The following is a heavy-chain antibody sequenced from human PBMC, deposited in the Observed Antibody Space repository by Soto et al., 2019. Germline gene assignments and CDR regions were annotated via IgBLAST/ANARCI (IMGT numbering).Heavy chain of an antibody. CDR2: FDPEDGET. Sequence: GASVKVSCKVSGYTLTELSMHWVRQAPGKGLEWMGGFDPEDGETIYAQKFQGRVTMTEDTSTDTAYMELSSLRSEDTAVYYCATDYLHCTNGVCYGRGDYYYMDVWGKGTTVTVSS. V-gene: IGHV1-24*01. CDR1: GYTLTELS. D-gene: IGHD2-8*01. CDR3: ATDYLHCTNGVCYGRGDYYYMDV. J-gene: IGHJ6*03.